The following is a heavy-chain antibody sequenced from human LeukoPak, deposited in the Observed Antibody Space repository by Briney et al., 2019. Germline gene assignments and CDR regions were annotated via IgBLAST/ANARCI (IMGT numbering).Heavy chain of an antibody. J-gene: IGHJ4*02. D-gene: IGHD2-2*02. CDR3: AKDRDCSSTSCYTGDFDY. CDR2: IRYDGSNK. V-gene: IGHV3-30*02. Sequence: GGSLRLSCAASGFTFSSYGMHWVRQAPGKGLEWVAFIRYDGSNKYYAGSVKGRFTIFRDNSKNTLYLQMNSLRAEDTAVYYCAKDRDCSSTSCYTGDFDYWGQGTLVTVSS. CDR1: GFTFSSYG.